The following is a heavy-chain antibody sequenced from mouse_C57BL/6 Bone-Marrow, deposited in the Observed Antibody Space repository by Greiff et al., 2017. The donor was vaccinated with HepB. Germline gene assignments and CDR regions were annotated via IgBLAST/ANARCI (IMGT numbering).Heavy chain of an antibody. CDR3: ARVYGYDGSYYFDY. CDR2: ISYDGSN. V-gene: IGHV3-6*01. CDR1: GYSITSGYY. D-gene: IGHD2-2*01. Sequence: EVKLMESGPGLVKPSQSLSLTCSVTGYSITSGYYWNWIRQFPGNKLEWMGYISYDGSNNYNPSLKNRISITRDTSKNQFFLKLNSVTTEDTATYYCARVYGYDGSYYFDYWGQGTTLTVSS. J-gene: IGHJ2*01.